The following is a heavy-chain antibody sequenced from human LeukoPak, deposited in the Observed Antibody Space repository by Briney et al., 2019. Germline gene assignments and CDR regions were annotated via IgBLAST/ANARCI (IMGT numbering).Heavy chain of an antibody. J-gene: IGHJ6*03. CDR3: ARGGSWDGDCYFCYIDD. V-gene: IGHV1-2*02. CDR2: INPNSGGT. Sequence: ASVKVSCKASGYTFTGYYMHWVRQAPGQGLEWMGWINPNSGGTNYAQKFQGRVTMTRDTSISTAYMELSRLRSDDTAVYYCARGGSWDGDCYFCYIDDWGKGTTVTVSS. CDR1: GYTFTGYY. D-gene: IGHD1-26*01.